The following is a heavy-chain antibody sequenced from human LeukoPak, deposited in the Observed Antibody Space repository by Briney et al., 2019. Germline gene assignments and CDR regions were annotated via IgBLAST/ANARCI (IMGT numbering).Heavy chain of an antibody. CDR1: GFTFSNYA. Sequence: GGSLRLSCAPSGFTFSNYAMSWVRQAPGKGLEWVSAISETGGTIHYADSVRGRFIISRDNSKNTLYLQMNSLRAEDTAVYYCAKDPAYYYGSGSYPDYWGQGTLVTVSS. CDR2: ISETGGTI. CDR3: AKDPAYYYGSGSYPDY. V-gene: IGHV3-23*01. J-gene: IGHJ4*02. D-gene: IGHD3-10*01.